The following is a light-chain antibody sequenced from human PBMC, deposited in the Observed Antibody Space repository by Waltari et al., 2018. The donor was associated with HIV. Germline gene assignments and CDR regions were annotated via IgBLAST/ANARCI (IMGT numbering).Light chain of an antibody. CDR1: NLASKS. J-gene: IGLJ2*01. CDR2: DDS. CDR3: QVWDSSGDHPL. Sequence: SYVLTQPPSVSVAPGKTARITCGANNLASKSVHWYQHKPGQAPVLVISDDSDRPSGIPERFSGSNSGNTATLTISRVEAGDEADYYCQVWDSSGDHPLFGGGTKLTVL. V-gene: IGLV3-21*04.